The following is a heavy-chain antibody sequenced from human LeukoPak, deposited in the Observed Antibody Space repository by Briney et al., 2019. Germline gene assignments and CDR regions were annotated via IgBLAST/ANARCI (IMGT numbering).Heavy chain of an antibody. Sequence: GRSLRLSCAASGFTFSSYGMHWVRQAPGKGLEWVAVISYDGSNKYYADSVKGRFTISRDNSKNTLYLQMNSLRAEDTAVYYCARDLNYYGSGSSDYWGQGTLVTVSS. CDR2: ISYDGSNK. D-gene: IGHD3-10*01. CDR3: ARDLNYYGSGSSDY. J-gene: IGHJ4*02. V-gene: IGHV3-30*03. CDR1: GFTFSSYG.